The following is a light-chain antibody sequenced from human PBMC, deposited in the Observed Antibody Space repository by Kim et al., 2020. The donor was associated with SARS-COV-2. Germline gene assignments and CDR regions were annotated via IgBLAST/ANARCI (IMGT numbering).Light chain of an antibody. J-gene: IGLJ3*02. Sequence: ELTQPPSASGTPGQRVTISCSGSNSNIGVNTVNWYQQFPGTAPKLLIYRDNQRPSGVPDRFSGSKSGTSASLALSGLLSEDEADYYCATWDDSLNAWVFGGGTKLTVL. CDR2: RDN. V-gene: IGLV1-44*01. CDR3: ATWDDSLNAWV. CDR1: NSNIGVNT.